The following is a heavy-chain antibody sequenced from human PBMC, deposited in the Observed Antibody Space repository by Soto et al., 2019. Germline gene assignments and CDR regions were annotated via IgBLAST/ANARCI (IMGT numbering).Heavy chain of an antibody. CDR3: ARSKEGNNGLQMDY. Sequence: SVKVSCKASGGTFSSYAISWVRQAPGQGLEWMGGIIPIFGTANYAQKFQGRVTITADESTSTAYMELSSLRSEDTAVYYRARSKEGNNGLQMDYWGQGTLVTVSS. D-gene: IGHD2-8*01. CDR2: IIPIFGTA. V-gene: IGHV1-69*13. J-gene: IGHJ4*02. CDR1: GGTFSSYA.